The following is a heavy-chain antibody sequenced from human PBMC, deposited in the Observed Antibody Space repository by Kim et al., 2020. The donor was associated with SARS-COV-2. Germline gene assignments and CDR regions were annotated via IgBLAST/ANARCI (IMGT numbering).Heavy chain of an antibody. Sequence: ASVKVSCKASGYTFTSYDINWVRQATGQGLEWMGWMNPNSGNTGYAQKFQGRVTMTRNTSISTAYMELSSLCSKDTAVYYCARGRRRKGIVVVVAATYYYDMDVWSKGTTVTVSS. J-gene: IGHJ6*03. CDR1: GYTFTSYD. CDR2: MNPNSGNT. D-gene: IGHD2-15*01. CDR3: ARGRRRKGIVVVVAATYYYDMDV. V-gene: IGHV1-8*01.